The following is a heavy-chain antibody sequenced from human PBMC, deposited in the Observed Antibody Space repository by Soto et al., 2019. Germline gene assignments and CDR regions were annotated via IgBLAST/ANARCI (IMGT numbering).Heavy chain of an antibody. CDR3: ARNYDFWSGPLYYYYMDV. V-gene: IGHV1-24*01. CDR2: FDPEDGET. CDR1: GSTLTDLS. D-gene: IGHD3-3*01. Sequence: ASVKVSCKVSGSTLTDLSMHWVRQAPGKGLEWMGGFDPEDGETIYAQKFQGRVTVTEDTSTDTAYMELSSLRSEDTAVYYCARNYDFWSGPLYYYYMDVWGKGTTVTVSS. J-gene: IGHJ6*03.